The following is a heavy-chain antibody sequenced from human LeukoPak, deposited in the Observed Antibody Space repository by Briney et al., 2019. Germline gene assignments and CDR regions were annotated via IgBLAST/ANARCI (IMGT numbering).Heavy chain of an antibody. Sequence: GGSLRLSCAASVFTFSIDVMHWGRQAPGKGLEWGAFIRYDGSNKYYADSVKGRFTISRDNSKNTLYLQMNSLRAEDTAVYYCAKDPYSDYGDYGIDYWGQGTLVTVSS. D-gene: IGHD4-17*01. CDR2: IRYDGSNK. CDR3: AKDPYSDYGDYGIDY. V-gene: IGHV3-30*02. CDR1: VFTFSIDV. J-gene: IGHJ4*02.